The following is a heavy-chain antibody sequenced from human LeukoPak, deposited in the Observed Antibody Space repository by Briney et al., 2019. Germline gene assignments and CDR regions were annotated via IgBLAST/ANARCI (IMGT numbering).Heavy chain of an antibody. Sequence: GGSLRLYCAASGFTFNDYYMRWIRQAPGKGLEWLSYINIGGTNTHYADSVKGRFTISRDNAKKSLYLEMNNLRAEDTAVYYCATDGAGFDTWGQGVLVTVSS. CDR2: INIGGTNT. CDR1: GFTFNDYY. V-gene: IGHV3-11*01. J-gene: IGHJ5*02. CDR3: ATDGAGFDT.